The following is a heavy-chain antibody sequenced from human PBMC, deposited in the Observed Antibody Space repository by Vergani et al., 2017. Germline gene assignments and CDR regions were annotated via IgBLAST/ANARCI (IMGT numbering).Heavy chain of an antibody. CDR3: ARGDYGILTGYRY. J-gene: IGHJ4*02. CDR1: GYTFSNYY. CDR2: INPSGGHT. Sequence: QVQVVQSGAEVKKSGASVKVSCKTSGYTFSNYYMHWVRQAPGQGLEWMGIINPSGGHTNYAQNFQGRVTMTRDTSTSTVYMELSNLRSEDTAIYYCARGDYGILTGYRYRGQGDLVNVSA. V-gene: IGHV1-46*03. D-gene: IGHD3-9*01.